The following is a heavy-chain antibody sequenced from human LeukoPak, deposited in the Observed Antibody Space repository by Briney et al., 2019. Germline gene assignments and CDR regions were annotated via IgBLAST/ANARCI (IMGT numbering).Heavy chain of an antibody. CDR3: ARDGYGDYLFDY. CDR2: ISSSSSII. CDR1: GFTFSRYS. V-gene: IGHV3-48*01. Sequence: GGSLRLSCAASGFTFSRYSMNWVRRAPGKGLEWVSYISSSSSIIYCADSVKGRFTISRDNAKNSLYLQMNSLRAEDTAVYYCARDGYGDYLFDYWGQGTLVTVSS. D-gene: IGHD4-17*01. J-gene: IGHJ4*02.